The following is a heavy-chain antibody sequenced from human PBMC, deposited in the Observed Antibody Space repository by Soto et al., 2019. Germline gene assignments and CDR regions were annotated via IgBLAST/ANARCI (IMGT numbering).Heavy chain of an antibody. CDR1: GYTFTSYG. J-gene: IGHJ4*02. CDR3: ARENKDGDYYYFDY. CDR2: ISAYNGNT. V-gene: IGHV1-18*04. D-gene: IGHD7-27*01. Sequence: ASVKVSGKASGYTFTSYGISWVRQAPGQGLEWMGWISAYNGNTNYAQKLQGRVTMTTDTSTSTAYMELRSLRSDDTAVYYCARENKDGDYYYFDYWGQGTLVTVSS.